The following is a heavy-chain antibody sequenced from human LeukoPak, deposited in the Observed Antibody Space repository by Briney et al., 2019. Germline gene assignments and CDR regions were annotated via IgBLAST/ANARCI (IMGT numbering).Heavy chain of an antibody. CDR1: GGTFSSYA. V-gene: IGHV7-4-1*02. CDR2: INTNTGKP. D-gene: IGHD1-26*01. J-gene: IGHJ4*02. Sequence: GASVKVSCKASGGTFSSYAISWVRQAPGQGLEWMGWINTNTGKPTYAQGFTGRFVFSLDTSVSTAYLQISSLKAEDTAVYYCASRTESGSYGYWGQGTLVTVSS. CDR3: ASRTESGSYGY.